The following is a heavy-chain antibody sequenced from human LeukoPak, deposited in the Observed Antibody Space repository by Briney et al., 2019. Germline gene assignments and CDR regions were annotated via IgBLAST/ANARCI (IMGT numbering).Heavy chain of an antibody. Sequence: SVTVSFKASGGTFSIYAISWVRQAPGQGLEGMGGIIPIFGTANYAQKFRGSVTITADESTSTAYMELRSLRSDDTAVYYCARGWIEMPTVYFDYWGQGTLVSVFS. CDR1: GGTFSIYA. CDR3: ARGWIEMPTVYFDY. V-gene: IGHV1-69*13. CDR2: IIPIFGTA. D-gene: IGHD5-24*01. J-gene: IGHJ4*02.